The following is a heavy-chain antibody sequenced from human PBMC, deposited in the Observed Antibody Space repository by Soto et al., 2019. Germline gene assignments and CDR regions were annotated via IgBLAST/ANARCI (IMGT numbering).Heavy chain of an antibody. CDR3: AKIAGVAPPDTFDV. D-gene: IGHD2-15*01. CDR2: ISGSGDDT. V-gene: IGHV3-23*01. J-gene: IGHJ3*01. CDR1: GFTFTCA. Sequence: EVQLLESGGGLVQPGGSLRLSCSASGFTFTCAMSWVRQAPGKGLEWVSAISGSGDDTHYADSVKGRFLISRDNSKNMLFLQMNSLRAEDTAIYYCAKIAGVAPPDTFDVWGPGTMVTVSS.